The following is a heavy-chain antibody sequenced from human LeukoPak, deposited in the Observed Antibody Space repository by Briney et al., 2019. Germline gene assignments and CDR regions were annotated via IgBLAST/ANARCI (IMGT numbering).Heavy chain of an antibody. J-gene: IGHJ6*02. CDR1: GFIFSGYA. Sequence: GGSLRLSCAASGFIFSGYAMSWVRQAPGKGLEWVSAIGSSGGDTYYADSVKGRFTISRDNSKNTLYLQMNSLRAEDTAVYHCAKYLIAKGPPYGLDVWGQGTTVTVSS. V-gene: IGHV3-23*01. CDR3: AKYLIAKGPPYGLDV. D-gene: IGHD2-21*01. CDR2: IGSSGGDT.